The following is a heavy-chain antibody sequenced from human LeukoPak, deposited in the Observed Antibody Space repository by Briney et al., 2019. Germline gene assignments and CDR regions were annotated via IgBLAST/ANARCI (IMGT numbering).Heavy chain of an antibody. CDR3: ARNIYYYDSSGYYADAFDI. J-gene: IGHJ3*02. CDR1: GYTFTSYG. Sequence: SVKVSCKASGYTFTSYGISWVRQAPGQGLEWMGWISAYNGNTNYAQKLQGRVTMTTDTSTSTAYMELRSLRSDDTAVYYCARNIYYYDSSGYYADAFDIWGQGTMVTVSS. CDR2: ISAYNGNT. V-gene: IGHV1-18*01. D-gene: IGHD3-22*01.